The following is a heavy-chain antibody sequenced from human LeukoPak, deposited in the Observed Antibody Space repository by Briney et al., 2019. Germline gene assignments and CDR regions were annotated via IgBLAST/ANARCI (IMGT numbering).Heavy chain of an antibody. V-gene: IGHV4-34*01. CDR3: ARHDTTSGTYYRRRTWFDP. CDR1: GVSFSGYY. Sequence: SETLSLTCAVYGVSFSGYYWSWLRQPPGKGLEWIGEINHSGSTNYNPSLKGRVTISVETSKSQFSLKLNSVTATDTAVYHCARHDTTSGTYYRRRTWFDPWGQGTLVTVSS. CDR2: INHSGST. D-gene: IGHD3-10*01. J-gene: IGHJ5*02.